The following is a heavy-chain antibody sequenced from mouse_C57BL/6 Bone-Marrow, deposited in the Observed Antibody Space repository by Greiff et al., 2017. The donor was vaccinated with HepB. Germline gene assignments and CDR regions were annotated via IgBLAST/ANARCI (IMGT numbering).Heavy chain of an antibody. CDR3: ARSEPPYYGSSYDAMDY. Sequence: QVQLKQPGAELVKPGASVKLSCKASGYTFTSYWMHWVKQRPGRGLEWIGRIDPNSGGTKYNEKFKSKATLTVDKPSSTAYMQLSSLTSEDSAVYYCARSEPPYYGSSYDAMDYWGQGTSVTVSS. D-gene: IGHD1-1*01. CDR1: GYTFTSYW. CDR2: IDPNSGGT. J-gene: IGHJ4*01. V-gene: IGHV1-72*01.